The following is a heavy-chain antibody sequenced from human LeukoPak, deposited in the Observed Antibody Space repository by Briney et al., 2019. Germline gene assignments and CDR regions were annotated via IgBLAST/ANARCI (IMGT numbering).Heavy chain of an antibody. CDR2: IWYDGSNK. V-gene: IGHV3-33*01. CDR3: ARVRHCSGGSCYYFDY. Sequence: PGGSLRLSCAASGFTFRSYGMHWVRQAPGKGLEGVAVIWYDGSNKYYADSVKGRFTISRDNSKNTLYLQMNSLRAEDTAVYYCARVRHCSGGSCYYFDYWGQGTLVTVSS. D-gene: IGHD2-15*01. CDR1: GFTFRSYG. J-gene: IGHJ4*02.